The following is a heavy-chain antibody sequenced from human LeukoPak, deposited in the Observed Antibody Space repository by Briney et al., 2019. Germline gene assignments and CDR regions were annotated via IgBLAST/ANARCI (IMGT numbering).Heavy chain of an antibody. J-gene: IGHJ4*02. CDR1: GFIFSSYW. CDR2: IKQDESEK. V-gene: IGHV3-7*03. D-gene: IGHD4-23*01. CDR3: ARDVGGGYFDY. Sequence: GGSLRLSCAASGFIFSSYWMTWVRQASGKGLEWVANIKQDESEKYFLDSVEGRFIISRDNAKNSLYLQMNSLRAEDTAVYYCARDVGGGYFDYWGQGTLVTVSS.